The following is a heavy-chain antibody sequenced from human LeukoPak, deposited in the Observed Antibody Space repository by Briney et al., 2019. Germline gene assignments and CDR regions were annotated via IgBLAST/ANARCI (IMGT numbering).Heavy chain of an antibody. J-gene: IGHJ4*02. CDR2: IRYDGSNK. V-gene: IGHV3-30*02. D-gene: IGHD3-22*01. CDR1: GFTFSSYG. Sequence: GGSLRLSCAASGFTFSSYGMHWVRQAPGKGLEWVAFIRYDGSNKYYADSVKGRFTISRDNSKNTLYLQMNSLRAEDTAVYYCAKVGDSSGNCPYYFDYWGQGTLVTVSS. CDR3: AKVGDSSGNCPYYFDY.